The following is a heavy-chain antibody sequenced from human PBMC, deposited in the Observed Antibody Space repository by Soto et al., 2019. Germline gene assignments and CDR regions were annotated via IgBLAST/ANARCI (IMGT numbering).Heavy chain of an antibody. CDR3: ANVPLRSGYDLDF. D-gene: IGHD5-12*01. CDR1: GFTFSNYV. V-gene: IGHV3-23*01. J-gene: IGHJ4*02. CDR2: ISASGGST. Sequence: GGSLRLSCAASGFTFSNYVMNWVRQAPGKGLDWVSAISASGGSTYYADSVKGRFTISRDNSKNTLYLQMSSLRAEDTAVYYCANVPLRSGYDLDFWGQGTLVTVS.